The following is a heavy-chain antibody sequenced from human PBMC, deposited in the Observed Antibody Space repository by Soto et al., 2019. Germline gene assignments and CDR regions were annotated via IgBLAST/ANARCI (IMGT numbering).Heavy chain of an antibody. CDR2: IFSSGST. J-gene: IGHJ5*02. V-gene: IGHV4-39*01. CDR1: GGSISTSRSY. CDR3: ARQPTTGDTDLWFDP. Sequence: QLQLLESGPGLVKASETLSLTCSVSGGSISTSRSYWAWIRQPPGKGLEWLANIFSSGSTFYNPSLASRVSVSVDTSKNEFSLKLRSVTAADTAVYYCARQPTTGDTDLWFDPWGQGTLVTVSS. D-gene: IGHD2-21*01.